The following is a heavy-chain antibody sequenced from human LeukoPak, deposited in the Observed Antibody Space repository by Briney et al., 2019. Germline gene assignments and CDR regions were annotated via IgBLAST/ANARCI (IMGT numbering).Heavy chain of an antibody. CDR2: IYYSGST. CDR1: GGSISSYY. J-gene: IGHJ4*02. Sequence: SETLSLTCIVSGGSISSYYWSWIRQPPAKGLEWIGYIYYSGSTNYNPSLKSRVTISVDTSKNQFSLKLSSVTAADTAVYYCARGGSPGDLLGYWGQGTLVTVS. V-gene: IGHV4-59*01. D-gene: IGHD1-26*01. CDR3: ARGGSPGDLLGY.